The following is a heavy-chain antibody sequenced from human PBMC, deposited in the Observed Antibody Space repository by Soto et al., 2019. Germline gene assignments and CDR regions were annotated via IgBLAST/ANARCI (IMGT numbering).Heavy chain of an antibody. CDR1: GFSLSTSGVG. CDR2: IYWDDDK. V-gene: IGHV2-5*02. Sequence: SGPTLVNPTQTLTLTCTFSGFSLSTSGVGVGWIRQPPGKALEWLALIYWDDDKRYSPSLKSRLTITKDTSKNQVVLTMTNMDPVDTATYYCAHTNYDYIWGSYRRETEFDYWGQGTLVTVSS. J-gene: IGHJ4*02. D-gene: IGHD3-16*02. CDR3: AHTNYDYIWGSYRRETEFDY.